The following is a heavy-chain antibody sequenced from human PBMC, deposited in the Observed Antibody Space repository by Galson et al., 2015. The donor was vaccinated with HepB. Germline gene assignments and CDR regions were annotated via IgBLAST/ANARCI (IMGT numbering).Heavy chain of an antibody. Sequence: SLRLSCAASGFTFSSYSMNWVRQAPGKGLEWVSYISSSSSTIYYADSVKGRFTISRDNAKNSLYLQMNSLRAEDTAVYYCARDKVPIAVAGKDAFDIWGQGTMVTVSS. CDR2: ISSSSSTI. J-gene: IGHJ3*02. CDR1: GFTFSSYS. CDR3: ARDKVPIAVAGKDAFDI. V-gene: IGHV3-48*04. D-gene: IGHD6-19*01.